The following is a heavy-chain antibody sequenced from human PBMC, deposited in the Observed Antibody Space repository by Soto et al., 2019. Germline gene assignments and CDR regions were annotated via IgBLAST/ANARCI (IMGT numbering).Heavy chain of an antibody. V-gene: IGHV5-51*01. D-gene: IGHD2-2*01. CDR2: IYPYDSDT. CDR3: ARHLVGSTRGNFDP. Sequence: GESLKISCKGFGYSFSSYWISWVRQMPGKGLEWMGNIYPYDSDTRYSPSFQGQVTISADTSITTAYLQWSGLRASDTAMYFCARHLVGSTRGNFDPWGQGTLVTVSS. J-gene: IGHJ5*02. CDR1: GYSFSSYW.